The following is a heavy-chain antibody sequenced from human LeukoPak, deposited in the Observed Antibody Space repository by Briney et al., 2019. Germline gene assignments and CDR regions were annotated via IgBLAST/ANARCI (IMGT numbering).Heavy chain of an antibody. CDR1: GFTFSSYW. Sequence: GGSLRLSCAAYGFTFSSYWMHWVRQAPGKGLVWVSRINSDGSSTSYADSVKGRFTISRDNSKNTLYLQMNSLRAEDTAVYYCAKGRGYSYGLDYFDYWGQGTLVTVSS. V-gene: IGHV3-74*01. CDR2: INSDGSST. CDR3: AKGRGYSYGLDYFDY. J-gene: IGHJ4*02. D-gene: IGHD5-18*01.